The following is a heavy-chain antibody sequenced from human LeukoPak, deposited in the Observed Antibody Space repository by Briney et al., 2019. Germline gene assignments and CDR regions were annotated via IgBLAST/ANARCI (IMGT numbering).Heavy chain of an antibody. CDR2: ISSSGGST. D-gene: IGHD3-10*01. J-gene: IGHJ4*02. CDR1: GFSFTTHA. Sequence: PGGSLRLSCVASGFSFTTHAMGWVRQAPGKGLEWVSHISSSGGSTKYSGSVKGRFTISRDNSKNTLYLQINSLRADDTAVYYCAKDQDPHSYGSGSYAPFDYWGQGTLVTVSS. CDR3: AKDQDPHSYGSGSYAPFDY. V-gene: IGHV3-23*01.